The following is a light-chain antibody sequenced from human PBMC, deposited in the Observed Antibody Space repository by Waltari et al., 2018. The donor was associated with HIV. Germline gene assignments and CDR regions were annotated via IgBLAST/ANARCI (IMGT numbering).Light chain of an antibody. CDR1: NIGSHS. CDR2: YND. CDR3: QLWDTSTDHYV. J-gene: IGLJ1*01. V-gene: IGLV3-21*04. Sequence: SYILTQPPSVSVAPGKTASITCGGNNIGSHSVHWYQQKPGQAPVLVIYYNDDRPSGIPERFSGSKSGNTATLTIRRVEAGDEADYYCQLWDTSTDHYVFGTGTKVTVL.